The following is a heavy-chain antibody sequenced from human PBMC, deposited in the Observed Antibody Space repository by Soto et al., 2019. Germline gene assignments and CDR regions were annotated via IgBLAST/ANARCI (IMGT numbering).Heavy chain of an antibody. V-gene: IGHV4-38-2*01. CDR3: ARVGRDGYNYGPIDY. CDR1: GYSISSGYY. J-gene: IGHJ4*02. Sequence: SETLSLTCAVSGYSISSGYYWGWIRQPPGKGLEWIGSIYHSGSTYYNPSLKSRVTISVDTSKNQFSLKLSSVTAADTAVYCCARVGRDGYNYGPIDYWGQGTLVTVSS. D-gene: IGHD5-12*01. CDR2: IYHSGST.